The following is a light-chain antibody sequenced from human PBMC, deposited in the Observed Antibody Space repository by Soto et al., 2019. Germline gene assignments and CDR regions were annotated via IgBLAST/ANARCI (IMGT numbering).Light chain of an antibody. J-gene: IGKJ1*01. CDR1: QSVDSN. CDR2: GAS. CDR3: QQYNNWWT. Sequence: ELLMTQSPATLSVSPGERATLSCRASQSVDSNLAWYQQKPGQAPRLLIYGASTRATGISARFSGSGSGTEFTLTISSLQSEDFGVYYCQQYNNWWTFGQGTKVDI. V-gene: IGKV3-15*01.